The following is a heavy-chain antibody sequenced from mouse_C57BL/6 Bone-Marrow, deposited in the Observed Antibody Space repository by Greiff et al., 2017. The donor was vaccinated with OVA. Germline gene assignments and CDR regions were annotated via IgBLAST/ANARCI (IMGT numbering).Heavy chain of an antibody. CDR1: GYTFTDYY. CDR2: INPYNGGT. J-gene: IGHJ3*01. D-gene: IGHD4-1*02. V-gene: IGHV1-19*01. Sequence: DVQLQESGPVLVKPGASVKMSCKASGYTFTDYYMNWVKQSHGKSLEWIGVINPYNGGTSYNQKFKGKATLTVDKSSSTAYMELNSLTSEDSAVYYCARSNWAWFAYWGQGTLVTVSA. CDR3: ARSNWAWFAY.